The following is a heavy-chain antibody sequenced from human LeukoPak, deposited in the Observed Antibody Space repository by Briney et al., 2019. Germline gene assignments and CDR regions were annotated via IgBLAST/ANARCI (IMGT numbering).Heavy chain of an antibody. CDR3: ARQTGGSYYAFDY. CDR1: GFTFSSYW. V-gene: IGHV4-39*01. D-gene: IGHD1-26*01. Sequence: GSLRLSCAASGFTFSSYWMHWVRQVPGKGLEWIGSIYYSGSTYYNPSLKSRVTISVDTSKNQFSLKLSSVTAADTAVYYCARQTGGSYYAFDYWGQGTLVTVSS. CDR2: IYYSGST. J-gene: IGHJ4*02.